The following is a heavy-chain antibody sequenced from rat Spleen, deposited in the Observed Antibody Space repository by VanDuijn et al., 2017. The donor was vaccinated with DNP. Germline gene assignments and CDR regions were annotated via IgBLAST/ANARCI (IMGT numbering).Heavy chain of an antibody. CDR1: GFTFSDYN. D-gene: IGHD4-3*01. CDR3: ARWYNSGYYFDY. Sequence: EVQLVESGGGVVQPGRSLKLSCVASGFTFSDYNMAWVRQAPKKGLEWVATISYDGGSTNYRDSVKGRFTISRDNARSTLYLQMNSLRSEDMATYYCARWYNSGYYFDYWGQGVMVTVSS. J-gene: IGHJ2*01. V-gene: IGHV5-7*01. CDR2: ISYDGGST.